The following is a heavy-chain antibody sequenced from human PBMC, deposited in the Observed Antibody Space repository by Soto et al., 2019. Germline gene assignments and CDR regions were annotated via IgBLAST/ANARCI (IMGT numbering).Heavy chain of an antibody. CDR3: ARELRTGGTRGRWFDP. D-gene: IGHD3-16*01. CDR1: GFTFSSYA. Sequence: QVQLVESGGGVVQPGRSLRLSCAASGFTFSSYAMHWVRQAPGKGLEWVAVISYDGSNKYYADSVKGRFTISRDNSKNTLYLQMNSLRAEDTAVYYCARELRTGGTRGRWFDPWGQGTLVTVSS. J-gene: IGHJ5*02. V-gene: IGHV3-30-3*01. CDR2: ISYDGSNK.